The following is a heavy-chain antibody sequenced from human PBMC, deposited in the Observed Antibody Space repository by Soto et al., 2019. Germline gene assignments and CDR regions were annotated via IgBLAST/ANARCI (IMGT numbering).Heavy chain of an antibody. J-gene: IGHJ4*02. CDR2: ITDSGSRT. CDR1: GFSFSSYA. D-gene: IGHD5-12*01. V-gene: IGHV3-23*01. CDR3: AKDEGSGYSGYDYYGFDY. Sequence: GGSLRLSCAASGFSFSSYAMNWVRQAPGKGLEWVSSITDSGSRTYYADSVKGRFTIFRDNSKDTLYLQMNSLRGEDAAVYYCAKDEGSGYSGYDYYGFDYWGQGTLVTVSS.